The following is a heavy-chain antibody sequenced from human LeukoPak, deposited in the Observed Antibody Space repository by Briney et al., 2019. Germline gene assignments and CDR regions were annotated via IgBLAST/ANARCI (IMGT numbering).Heavy chain of an antibody. V-gene: IGHV3-23*01. CDR2: ISPAGDST. J-gene: IGHJ4*02. CDR1: GFTFSDYS. D-gene: IGHD2-2*01. Sequence: PGGSLRLSCAASGFTFSDYSMSWVRHAPGAGLEWVSAISPAGDSTTDADSVKGRFTISRDNSKSTLYLQMNGLTAEDTALYYCARRLVTAGVTDFFDCWGQGTLVSVSS. CDR3: ARRLVTAGVTDFFDC.